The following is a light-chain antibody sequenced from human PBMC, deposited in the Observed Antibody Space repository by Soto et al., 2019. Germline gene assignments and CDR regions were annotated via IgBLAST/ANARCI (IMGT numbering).Light chain of an antibody. Sequence: EVVLTQSPGTLSLSPGDRATLSCRASRSVSNNYFAWYQQKPGQAPRLLIFGSSDMATGIPDRFSGSGSGTDFTLTISRLEPEDFAVYYCQQYGSSPPYTFGQGTKLEIK. CDR1: RSVSNNY. CDR3: QQYGSSPPYT. J-gene: IGKJ2*01. CDR2: GSS. V-gene: IGKV3-20*01.